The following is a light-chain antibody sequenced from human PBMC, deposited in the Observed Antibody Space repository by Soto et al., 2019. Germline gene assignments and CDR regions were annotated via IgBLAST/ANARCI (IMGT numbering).Light chain of an antibody. CDR3: QQYNNWPPLT. V-gene: IGKV3-15*01. CDR2: GAS. Sequence: EIVMTQSPATLSVSPGDRATLSCRASQSLSSNLAWYQQKLGQAPRLLIYGASTRATGIPARFSGSGSGTEFTLTISSLQSEDFAVYYCQQYNNWPPLTFGGGTKVEIK. CDR1: QSLSSN. J-gene: IGKJ4*01.